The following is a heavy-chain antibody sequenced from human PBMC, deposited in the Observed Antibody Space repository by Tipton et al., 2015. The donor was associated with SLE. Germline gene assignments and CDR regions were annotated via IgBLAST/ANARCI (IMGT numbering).Heavy chain of an antibody. D-gene: IGHD5-12*01. J-gene: IGHJ4*02. V-gene: IGHV4-59*08. CDR2: IYYSGST. CDR3: ARRLTRYSGYDYFDY. CDR1: GGSISSYY. Sequence: TLSLTCTVSGGSISSYYWSWIRQPPGKGLEWIGYIYYSGSTNYNPSFKSRVTISVDTSKNQFSLKLSSVTAADTAVYYCARRLTRYSGYDYFDYWGQGTLVTVSS.